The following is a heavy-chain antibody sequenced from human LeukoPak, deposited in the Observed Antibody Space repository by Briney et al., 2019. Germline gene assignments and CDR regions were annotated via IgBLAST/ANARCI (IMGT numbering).Heavy chain of an antibody. V-gene: IGHV3-23*01. CDR2: ISDSGGST. CDR1: GITLSNYG. D-gene: IGHD3-22*01. CDR3: ARRGVAIRVILVGFHKEAFYFDS. Sequence: GGSLRLSCAVSGITLSNYGMSWVRQAPGKGLEWVAGISDSGGSTNYADSVKGRITISRDDPKNTLYLQMNSLRAEDTAVYFCARRGVAIRVILVGFHKEAFYFDSWGQGALVTVSS. J-gene: IGHJ4*02.